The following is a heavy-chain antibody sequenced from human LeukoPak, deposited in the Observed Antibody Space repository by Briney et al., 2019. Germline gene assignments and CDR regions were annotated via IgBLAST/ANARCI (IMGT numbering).Heavy chain of an antibody. Sequence: PGGSLRLSCAASGLTFSNYAMTWVRQAPGKGLEWVANIKQDGSEKYYVDSVKGRFTISRDNAKNSLYLQMNSLRAEDTTVYYCARDLIAVAGAGSLDYWGQGTLVTVSS. CDR2: IKQDGSEK. V-gene: IGHV3-7*03. J-gene: IGHJ4*02. D-gene: IGHD6-19*01. CDR1: GLTFSNYA. CDR3: ARDLIAVAGAGSLDY.